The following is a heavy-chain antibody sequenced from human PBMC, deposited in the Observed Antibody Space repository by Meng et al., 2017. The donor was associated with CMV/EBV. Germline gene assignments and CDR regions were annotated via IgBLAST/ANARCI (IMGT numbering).Heavy chain of an antibody. D-gene: IGHD2/OR15-2a*01. V-gene: IGHV4-34*01. CDR1: GGSFSDYY. J-gene: IGHJ4*02. Sequence: QGQLQQWGAGLLKPSETLSLTCAVYGGSFSDYYWSWIRQPPGKGLEWIGYIYYSGSTYYNPSLKSRVTISVDTSKNQFSLKLSSVTAADTAVYYCARTGEYPTFDYWGQGTLVTVSS. CDR2: IYYSGST. CDR3: ARTGEYPTFDY.